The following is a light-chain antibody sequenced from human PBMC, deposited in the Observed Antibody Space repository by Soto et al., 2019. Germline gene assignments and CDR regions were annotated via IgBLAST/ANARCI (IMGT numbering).Light chain of an antibody. Sequence: PGERATLSCRASQSVSSYLAWYQQKPGQAPRLLIYDASNRATGIPARFSGSGSGTDFTLTISSLEPEDVAVYYCQQRSNWPPYTFGQGTKLEIK. CDR2: DAS. CDR3: QQRSNWPPYT. CDR1: QSVSSY. V-gene: IGKV3-11*01. J-gene: IGKJ2*01.